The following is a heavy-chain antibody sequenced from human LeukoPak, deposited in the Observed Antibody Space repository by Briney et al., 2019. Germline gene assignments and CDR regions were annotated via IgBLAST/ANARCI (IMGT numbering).Heavy chain of an antibody. Sequence: ASVKVSCKASGYTFTSYGISWVRQAPGQGLEWMGWISAYNGNTNYAQKLQGRVTMTEDTSTDTAYMELSRLRSDDTAVYYCARASGSYAAFDIWGQGTMVTVSS. CDR3: ARASGSYAAFDI. CDR2: ISAYNGNT. D-gene: IGHD1-26*01. J-gene: IGHJ3*02. CDR1: GYTFTSYG. V-gene: IGHV1-18*01.